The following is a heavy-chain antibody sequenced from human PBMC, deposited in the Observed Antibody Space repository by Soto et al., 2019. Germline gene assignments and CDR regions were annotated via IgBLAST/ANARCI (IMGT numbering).Heavy chain of an antibody. CDR2: ISSSSSYI. J-gene: IGHJ6*02. CDR3: ARDRGYSGYDYGDNYYYYYGMAV. V-gene: IGHV3-21*01. CDR1: GFTFSSYS. D-gene: IGHD5-12*01. Sequence: GGSLRLSCAASGFTFSSYSMNWVRQAPGKGLEWVSSISSSSSYIYYADSVKGRFTISRDNAKNSLYLQMNSLRAEDTAVYYCARDRGYSGYDYGDNYYYYYGMAVWGQGTTVTVSS.